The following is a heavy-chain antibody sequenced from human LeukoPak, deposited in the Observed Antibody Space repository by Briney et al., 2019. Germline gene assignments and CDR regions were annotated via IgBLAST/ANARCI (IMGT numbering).Heavy chain of an antibody. V-gene: IGHV3-74*01. J-gene: IGHJ5*02. Sequence: PGGSLRLSCAASGFTFSNHWMHWVRQAPGKGLMWVSRINRGGSRTDYADSVKGRFTISRDDAKNTLYLQLNSLRAEDTAVYYCARDGLRGNNWFDPWGQGTLVTVSS. D-gene: IGHD5-24*01. CDR1: GFTFSNHW. CDR2: INRGGSRT. CDR3: ARDGLRGNNWFDP.